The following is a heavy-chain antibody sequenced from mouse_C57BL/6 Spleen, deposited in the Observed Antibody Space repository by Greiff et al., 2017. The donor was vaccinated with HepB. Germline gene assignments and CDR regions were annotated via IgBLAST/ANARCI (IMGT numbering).Heavy chain of an antibody. J-gene: IGHJ1*03. V-gene: IGHV3-6*01. CDR1: GYSITSGYY. Sequence: LQQSGPGLVQPSQSLSLTCSVPGYSITSGYYWNWIRQFPGNKLVWMGYRSYDGSNNYNPSLKNRISITRDTTKNQFFLKLNAVTTEDTATYYGAREGKSNYWYFGGRGTGATVT. CDR2: RSYDGSN. CDR3: AREGKSNYWYFGG. D-gene: IGHD1-3*01.